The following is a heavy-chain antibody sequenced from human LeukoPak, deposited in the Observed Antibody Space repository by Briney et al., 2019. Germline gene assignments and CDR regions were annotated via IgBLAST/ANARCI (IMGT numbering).Heavy chain of an antibody. V-gene: IGHV3-23*01. CDR1: GFSFSSYG. Sequence: PGGSLRLSCAASGFSFSSYGMSWVRQAPGKGLEWVSAFSGSGTSTYYADSVKGRFTISRDNSKNTLYLQMNSLRADDTAVYYCAIGLRRPERPFNWFDPWGQGTLVTVSS. J-gene: IGHJ5*02. D-gene: IGHD1-1*01. CDR2: FSGSGTST. CDR3: AIGLRRPERPFNWFDP.